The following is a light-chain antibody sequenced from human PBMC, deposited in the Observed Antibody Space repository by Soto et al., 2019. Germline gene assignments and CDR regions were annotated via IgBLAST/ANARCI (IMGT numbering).Light chain of an antibody. CDR1: QSISTE. Sequence: EIVMTQSPATLSVSPGERATLSCRASQSISTELAWYQQKPGQPPRLLIYSASTRATGVPARFTGSGSGSEFTLTISGLQSEDFAVYYCQQRHNWPLSVGQGTRLEI. CDR3: QQRHNWPLS. J-gene: IGKJ2*01. CDR2: SAS. V-gene: IGKV3-15*01.